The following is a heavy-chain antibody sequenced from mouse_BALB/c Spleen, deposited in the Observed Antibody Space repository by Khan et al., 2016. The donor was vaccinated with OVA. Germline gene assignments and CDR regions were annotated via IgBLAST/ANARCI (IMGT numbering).Heavy chain of an antibody. Sequence: VQLQESGPGLVAPSQSLSITCTVSGFSLTGYGVNWVRQPPGKDLEWLGMIWSDGSTDYNTPLKSRLSINKDNSKSQVFLIQISLQTDDTPRSFCARELRLGGFAYWGQGTLVTVST. V-gene: IGHV2-6-7*01. J-gene: IGHJ3*01. CDR3: ARELRLGGFAY. CDR1: GFSLTGYG. CDR2: IWSDGST. D-gene: IGHD1-2*01.